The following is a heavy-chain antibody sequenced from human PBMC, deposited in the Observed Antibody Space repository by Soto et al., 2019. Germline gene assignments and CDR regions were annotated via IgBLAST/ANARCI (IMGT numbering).Heavy chain of an antibody. D-gene: IGHD2-2*01. Sequence: PSETLSLTCAVYGGSFSGYYWSWIRQPPGEGLEWIGEINHSGSTNYNPSLKSRVTISVDTSKNQFSLKLSSVTAADTAVYYCARDFLGGYCSSTSCLENSSRHGMDVWGQGTTVTV. CDR1: GGSFSGYY. J-gene: IGHJ6*02. V-gene: IGHV4-34*01. CDR3: ARDFLGGYCSSTSCLENSSRHGMDV. CDR2: INHSGST.